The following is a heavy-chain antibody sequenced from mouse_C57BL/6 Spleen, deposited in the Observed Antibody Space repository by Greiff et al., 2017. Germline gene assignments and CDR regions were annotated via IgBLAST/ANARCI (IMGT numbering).Heavy chain of an antibody. CDR2: IHPSDSDT. V-gene: IGHV1-74*01. Sequence: VQLQQPGAELVKPGASVKVSCKASGYTFTSYWMHWVKQRPGQGLEWIGRIHPSDSDTNYNQKFKGKATLTVDKSSSTAYMQLSSLPSEDSAVYYCAVRSIYDGYYLAYWGQGALVTVSA. CDR1: GYTFTSYW. CDR3: AVRSIYDGYYLAY. D-gene: IGHD2-3*01. J-gene: IGHJ3*01.